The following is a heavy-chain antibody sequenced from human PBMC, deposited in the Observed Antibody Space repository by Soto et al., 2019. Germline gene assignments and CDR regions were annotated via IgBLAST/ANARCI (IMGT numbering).Heavy chain of an antibody. CDR1: GDSISSVGYY. J-gene: IGHJ5*02. V-gene: IGHV4-31*03. CDR3: ASSDEDCSSSSCFPYWCDP. D-gene: IGHD2-2*01. CDR2: IYYSGTT. Sequence: QVQLQESGPGLVKPSQTLSLTCTVSGDSISSVGYYWSWIRQHPGKGLEWIGHIYYSGTTYYNPSLHRRVTIELDTSENQVSLNLSSVTAADTAVYYCASSDEDCSSSSCFPYWCDPWGQGTLVTVSP.